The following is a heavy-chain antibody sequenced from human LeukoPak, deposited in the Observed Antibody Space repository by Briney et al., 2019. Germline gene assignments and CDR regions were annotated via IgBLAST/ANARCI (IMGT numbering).Heavy chain of an antibody. CDR3: ARSGTKTNGFDY. J-gene: IGHJ4*02. V-gene: IGHV4-59*01. CDR2: IYYSGST. Sequence: RASETLSLTCTVSGGSISTYYWSWIRQPPGKGLEWIGYIYYSGSTNYSPSLQSRVTISVDTSRNQFSLRLSSVTAADTAMYYCARSGTKTNGFDYWGQGTLDNVSS. CDR1: GGSISTYY. D-gene: IGHD2-8*01.